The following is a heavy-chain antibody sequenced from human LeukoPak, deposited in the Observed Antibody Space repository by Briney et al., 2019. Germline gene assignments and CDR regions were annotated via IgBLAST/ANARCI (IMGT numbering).Heavy chain of an antibody. CDR1: GFTFSSYE. CDR3: ARAEWVVRGVIFDF. J-gene: IGHJ4*02. Sequence: PGGSLRLSCAASGFTFSSYEMNWVRQAPGKGLEWVSIIYSGGSTYYADSVKGRFTISRDNSKNAVYLQMNSLRAEDTAVYYCARAEWVVRGVIFDFWGQGTLVTVSS. CDR2: IYSGGST. V-gene: IGHV3-66*01. D-gene: IGHD3-10*01.